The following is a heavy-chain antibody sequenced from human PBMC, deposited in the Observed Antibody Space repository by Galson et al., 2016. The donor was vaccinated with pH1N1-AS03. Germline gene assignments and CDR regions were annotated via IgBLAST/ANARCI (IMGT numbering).Heavy chain of an antibody. CDR2: LSYDDTYK. V-gene: IGHV3-30*14. CDR1: GFTLTNHP. Sequence: SLRLSCAASGFTLTNHPLHWARQAPGKGLEWVAVLSYDDTYKYYAESVKGRFSIFRDMSDNTLYLQMGSLRPEDTAIYFCARGLQKPSQLWLLAPFDIWGQGTMVSVSS. J-gene: IGHJ3*02. CDR3: ARGLQKPSQLWLLAPFDI. D-gene: IGHD3/OR15-3a*01.